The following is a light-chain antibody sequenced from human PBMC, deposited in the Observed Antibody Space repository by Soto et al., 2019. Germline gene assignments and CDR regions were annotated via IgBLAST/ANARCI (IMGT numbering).Light chain of an antibody. CDR2: GAS. Sequence: EIVLTQSPGTLSLSPGERATLSCRASQSVNNNYLAWYQQKPGQPPRLLIYGASSRAIGIPDRFSGGGSGTDFPRTISRLEPEDFAVYYCQQYGSSYTFGPVTKVDI. V-gene: IGKV3-20*01. J-gene: IGKJ3*01. CDR3: QQYGSSYT. CDR1: QSVNNNY.